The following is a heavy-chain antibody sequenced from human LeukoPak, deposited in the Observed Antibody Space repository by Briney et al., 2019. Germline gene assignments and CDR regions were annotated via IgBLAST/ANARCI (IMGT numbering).Heavy chain of an antibody. CDR3: ARGYGSGLYYFDY. Sequence: PSETLSLTCTVSGGSISSGEYYWSWIRQPPGKGLEWIGYIYYSGSTYYNPSLKSRVTISVDTSKNQSSLKLSSVTAADTAVYYCARGYGSGLYYFDYWGQGTLVTVSS. D-gene: IGHD2-15*01. V-gene: IGHV4-30-4*01. J-gene: IGHJ4*02. CDR1: GGSISSGEYY. CDR2: IYYSGST.